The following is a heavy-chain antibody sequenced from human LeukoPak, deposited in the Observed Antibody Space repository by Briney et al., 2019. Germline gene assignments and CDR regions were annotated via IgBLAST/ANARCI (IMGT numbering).Heavy chain of an antibody. D-gene: IGHD3-9*01. Sequence: SETLSLTCTVSGGSISSSSYCWSWIRQPAGKGLEWIGRIYTSGSTNYNPSLKSRVTISVDTSKNQFSLKLSSVTAADTAVYYCARALIRYFDWSLYYFDYWGQGTLVTVSS. CDR2: IYTSGST. J-gene: IGHJ4*02. CDR1: GGSISSSSYC. V-gene: IGHV4-61*02. CDR3: ARALIRYFDWSLYYFDY.